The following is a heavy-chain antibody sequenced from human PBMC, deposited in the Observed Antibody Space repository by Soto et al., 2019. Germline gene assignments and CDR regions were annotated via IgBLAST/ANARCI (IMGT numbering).Heavy chain of an antibody. Sequence: GGSLRLSCAASGFTFSSYGMHWVRQAPGKGLEWVAVIWYDGSNKYYADSVKGRFTISRDNSKNTLYLQMNSLRAEDTAVYYCAREIAVAAHQRGSYYYGMDVWGQGTTVTVS. D-gene: IGHD6-19*01. CDR3: AREIAVAAHQRGSYYYGMDV. CDR2: IWYDGSNK. J-gene: IGHJ6*02. V-gene: IGHV3-33*01. CDR1: GFTFSSYG.